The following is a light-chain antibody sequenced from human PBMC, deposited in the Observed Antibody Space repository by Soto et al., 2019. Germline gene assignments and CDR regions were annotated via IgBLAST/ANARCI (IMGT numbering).Light chain of an antibody. Sequence: DIQMTQSPSSLSASVGDRVTITCRASQSISSYLNWYQQKPGKAPKLLIYAASSLQSGVPSRFRGSGSGTDFTLTISSLQPEDFATYYCQQSYSTPKTVGPGTNVDIK. CDR3: QQSYSTPKT. V-gene: IGKV1-39*01. J-gene: IGKJ3*01. CDR2: AAS. CDR1: QSISSY.